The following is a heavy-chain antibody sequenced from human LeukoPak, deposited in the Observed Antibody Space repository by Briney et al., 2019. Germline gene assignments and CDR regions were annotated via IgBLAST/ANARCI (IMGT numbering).Heavy chain of an antibody. V-gene: IGHV3-33*06. J-gene: IGHJ4*02. CDR1: GFTFSSFG. CDR3: AKDMGYYDSSGYLAY. CDR2: IWNDGKKT. D-gene: IGHD3-22*01. Sequence: PGMSLRLSCAASGFTFSSFGFHWVRQAPGKGLEWVAEIWNDGKKTYYADSVKGRFTISRDNSKNTLYLQMNSLRAEDTAVYYCAKDMGYYDSSGYLAYWGQGTLVTVSS.